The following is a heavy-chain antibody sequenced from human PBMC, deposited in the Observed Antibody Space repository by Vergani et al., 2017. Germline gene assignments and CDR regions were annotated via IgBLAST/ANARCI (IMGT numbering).Heavy chain of an antibody. D-gene: IGHD2-2*01. CDR1: GFTFSDYY. CDR3: ARYCSSTSCPRRALDY. V-gene: IGHV3-11*01. Sequence: QVQLVESGGGLVKPGGSLRLSCAASGFTFSDYYMSWIRQDPGKGLEWVSYISSSGSTIYYADSVKGRFTISRDNAKNSLYLQMNSLRAEDTAVYYCARYCSSTSCPRRALDYWGQGTLVTVSS. CDR2: ISSSGSTI. J-gene: IGHJ4*02.